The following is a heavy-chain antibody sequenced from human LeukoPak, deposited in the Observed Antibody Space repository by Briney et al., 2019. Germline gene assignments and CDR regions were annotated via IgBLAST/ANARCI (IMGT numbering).Heavy chain of an antibody. D-gene: IGHD2-15*01. CDR1: GGSISSSSYY. V-gene: IGHV4-39*07. Sequence: SETLSLTCTVSGGSISSSSYYWGWIRQPPGKGLEWIGSIYYSGSTYYNPSLKSRVTISVDTSKNQFSLKLSSVTAADTAVYYCARKRGWSRRDFDYWGQGTLVTVSS. CDR2: IYYSGST. CDR3: ARKRGWSRRDFDY. J-gene: IGHJ4*02.